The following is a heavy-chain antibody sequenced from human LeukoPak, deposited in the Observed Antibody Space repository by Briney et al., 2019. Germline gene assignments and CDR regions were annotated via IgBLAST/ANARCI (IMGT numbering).Heavy chain of an antibody. J-gene: IGHJ4*02. CDR3: ARHLSGVTGYTYGRGIDY. V-gene: IGHV3-7*01. D-gene: IGHD5-18*01. CDR2: IKKDGSEK. Sequence: PGGSLRLSCAASGFTFSRYWMSWVRQAPGKGLEWVANIKKDGSEKYSVDSVKGRFTISRDNAKKSLYLQMNSLRAEDMAVYYCARHLSGVTGYTYGRGIDYWGQGTLVTVSS. CDR1: GFTFSRYW.